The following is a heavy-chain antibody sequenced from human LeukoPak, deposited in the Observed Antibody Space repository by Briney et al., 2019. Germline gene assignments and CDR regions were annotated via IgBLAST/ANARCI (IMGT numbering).Heavy chain of an antibody. CDR2: ISGSGGST. J-gene: IGHJ4*02. V-gene: IGHV3-23*01. CDR1: GFTFSSYA. D-gene: IGHD6-13*01. CDR3: AKDLGIQQLVFPFDY. Sequence: GGSLRLSCAASGFTFSSYAMSWVRQAPGKGLEWVSAISGSGGSTYYADSVKGRFTISRDNSKNTLYLQMDSLRAEDTAVYYCAKDLGIQQLVFPFDYWGQGTLVTVSS.